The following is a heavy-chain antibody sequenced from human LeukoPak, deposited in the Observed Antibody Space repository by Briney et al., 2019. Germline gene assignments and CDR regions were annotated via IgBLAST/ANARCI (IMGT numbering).Heavy chain of an antibody. Sequence: GGSLRLSCAASGFTFNHYGMHWVRQAPGKGLEWVAFIRYDGSNKYYADSVKGRFTISRDNSKNTLYLQMNSLRAEDTAVYYCAKAVEMATITSSYWGQGTLVTVSS. D-gene: IGHD5-24*01. V-gene: IGHV3-30*02. CDR2: IRYDGSNK. CDR3: AKAVEMATITSSY. J-gene: IGHJ4*02. CDR1: GFTFNHYG.